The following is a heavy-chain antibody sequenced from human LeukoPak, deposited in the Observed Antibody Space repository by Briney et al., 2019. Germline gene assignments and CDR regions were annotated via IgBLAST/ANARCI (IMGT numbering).Heavy chain of an antibody. Sequence: GGSLRLSCAASGFTFTTYTIIWVRQAPGKGLEWVSSIYGDASKTFYADSVRGRFTISRDSSKSMVYLQMNGLRVDDTALYYCAKDRVPDNAWNFHMWGQGTMVIVSA. D-gene: IGHD1-1*01. J-gene: IGHJ3*02. CDR3: AKDRVPDNAWNFHM. CDR1: GFTFTTYT. CDR2: IYGDASKT. V-gene: IGHV3-23*01.